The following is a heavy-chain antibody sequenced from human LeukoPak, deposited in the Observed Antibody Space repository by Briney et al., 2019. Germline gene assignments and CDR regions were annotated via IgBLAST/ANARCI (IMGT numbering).Heavy chain of an antibody. CDR3: AKTYYYGSDPFDP. D-gene: IGHD3-10*01. Sequence: SVKVSCKASGGTFSSYAISWVRQAPGQGLEWMGGIIPIFGTANYAQKFQGRVTITADESTSTAYMELSRLRSDDTAVYYCAKTYYYGSDPFDPWGQGTLVTVSS. CDR1: GGTFSSYA. J-gene: IGHJ5*02. CDR2: IIPIFGTA. V-gene: IGHV1-69*13.